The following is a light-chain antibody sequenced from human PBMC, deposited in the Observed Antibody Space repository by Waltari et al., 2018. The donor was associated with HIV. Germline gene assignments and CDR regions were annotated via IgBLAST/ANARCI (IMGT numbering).Light chain of an antibody. J-gene: IGKJ5*01. CDR3: QQYGSSPAT. V-gene: IGKV3-20*01. CDR2: GAS. CDR1: QSVSSSD. Sequence: IVLTQSPGTLSLSPGERATLPCRASQSVSSSDLAWYQQKPGQAPRLLIYGASSRATGIPDRFSGSGSGTDFTLTISRLEPEDFAVYYCQQYGSSPATFGQGTRLEIK.